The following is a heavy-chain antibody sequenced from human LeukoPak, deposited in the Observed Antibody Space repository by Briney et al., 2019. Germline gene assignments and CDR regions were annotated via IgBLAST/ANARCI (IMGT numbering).Heavy chain of an antibody. V-gene: IGHV4-34*01. CDR3: AREKVGWFGRKWLFDY. CDR2: INHSGST. D-gene: IGHD3-10*01. Sequence: PSETLSLTCAVYGGSFSGYYWSWIRQPPGKGLEWMGEINHSGSTNYNPSLKSRVTISVDTSKNQFSLKLSSVTAADTAVYYCAREKVGWFGRKWLFDYWGQGTLVTVSS. CDR1: GGSFSGYY. J-gene: IGHJ4*02.